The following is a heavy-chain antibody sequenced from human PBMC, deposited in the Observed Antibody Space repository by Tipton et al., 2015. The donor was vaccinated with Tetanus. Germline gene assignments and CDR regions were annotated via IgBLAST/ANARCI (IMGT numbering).Heavy chain of an antibody. CDR3: ARGEDYYDSSGDKRRAFDI. Sequence: TLSLTCTVSGGSISSGGYYWSWIRQHPGKGLEWIGYIYYSGSTYYNPSLKSRVTISVDTSKNQFSLKLSSVTAADTAVYYCARGEDYYDSSGDKRRAFDIWGQGTMVTVSS. V-gene: IGHV4-31*03. J-gene: IGHJ3*02. CDR2: IYYSGST. D-gene: IGHD3-22*01. CDR1: GGSISSGGYY.